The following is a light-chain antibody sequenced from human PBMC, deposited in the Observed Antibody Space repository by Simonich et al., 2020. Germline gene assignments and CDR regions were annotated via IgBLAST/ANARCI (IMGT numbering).Light chain of an antibody. CDR3: QQYYSTPYT. V-gene: IGKV4-1*01. CDR1: QSVLYSSNNKNY. CDR2: WAT. Sequence: DIVMTQSPDSLAVSLGERATINCKSSQSVLYSSNNKNYLAWYQQKPGQPPKLLIYWATNRGSGVPYPISGSGSGTDFTLTISSLQAEDVAVYYCQQYYSTPYTFGQGTKLEIK. J-gene: IGKJ2*01.